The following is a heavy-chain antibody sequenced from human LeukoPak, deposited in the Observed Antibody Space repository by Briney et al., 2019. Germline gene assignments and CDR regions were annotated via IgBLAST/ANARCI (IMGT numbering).Heavy chain of an antibody. CDR2: INTDGSTT. D-gene: IGHD3-9*01. V-gene: IGHV3-74*01. J-gene: IGHJ4*02. CDR1: GFTFSSYW. CDR3: AKDQADDIAN. Sequence: GGSLRLSCAASGFTFSSYWMHWVRQTPGKGLVWVSRINTDGSTTSYADSVKGRFTISRDNSKNTLYLQMNSLRAEDTAVYYCAKDQADDIANWGQGTLVTVSS.